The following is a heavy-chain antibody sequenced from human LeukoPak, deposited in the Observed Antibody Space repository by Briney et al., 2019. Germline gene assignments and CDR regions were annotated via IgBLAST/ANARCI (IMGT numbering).Heavy chain of an antibody. D-gene: IGHD5-24*01. CDR1: GGTFSSYA. V-gene: IGHV1-69*13. J-gene: IGHJ4*02. CDR3: ARDGDGYNNYFDY. CDR2: IIPIFGTA. Sequence: SVKVSCKASGGTFSSYAISWVRQAPGQGLEWMGGIIPIFGTANYAQKFQGRVTITADESTSTAYMELSSLRSEDTAVYYCARDGDGYNNYFDYWGQGTLVTVSS.